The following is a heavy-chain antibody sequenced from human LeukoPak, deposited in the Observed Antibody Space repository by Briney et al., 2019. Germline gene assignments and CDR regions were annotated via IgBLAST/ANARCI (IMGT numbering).Heavy chain of an antibody. CDR2: IIPIFGTA. V-gene: IGHV1-69*05. D-gene: IGHD6-13*01. CDR3: ATGYSSSWYEAFDI. Sequence: SVKVSCKASGGTFSSYAISWVRQAPGQGLEWMGGIIPIFGTANYAQKFQGRVTITTDESTSTAYMELSSLRSEDTAVYCCATGYSSSWYEAFDIWGQGTMVTVSS. CDR1: GGTFSSYA. J-gene: IGHJ3*02.